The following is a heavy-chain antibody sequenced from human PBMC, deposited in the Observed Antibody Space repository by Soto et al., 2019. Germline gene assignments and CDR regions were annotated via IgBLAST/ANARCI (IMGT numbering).Heavy chain of an antibody. D-gene: IGHD2-8*01. CDR1: GYSFTSYW. Sequence: PGESLNISCKGSGYSFTSYWISWVRQMPGKGLEWMGRIDPSDSYTNYSPSFQGHVTISADKSISTAYLQWSSLKASDTAMYYCARPYCTNGVCDYYYGMDVWGQGTTVTVSS. J-gene: IGHJ6*02. V-gene: IGHV5-10-1*01. CDR3: ARPYCTNGVCDYYYGMDV. CDR2: IDPSDSYT.